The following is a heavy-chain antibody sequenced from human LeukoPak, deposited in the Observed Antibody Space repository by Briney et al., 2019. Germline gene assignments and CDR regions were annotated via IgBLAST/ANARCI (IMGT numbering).Heavy chain of an antibody. J-gene: IGHJ4*02. CDR2: IYYSGST. CDR1: GGSISSYY. CDR3: ARHKDHYDSSGYYSPSDY. Sequence: NTSETLSLTCTVSGGSISSYYWSWVRQPPGKGLEWIGYIYYSGSTKYNPSLEGRATISVDTSKNQFSLKLSSVTAADTAVYYCARHKDHYDSSGYYSPSDYWGQGTLVTVSS. D-gene: IGHD3-22*01. V-gene: IGHV4-59*08.